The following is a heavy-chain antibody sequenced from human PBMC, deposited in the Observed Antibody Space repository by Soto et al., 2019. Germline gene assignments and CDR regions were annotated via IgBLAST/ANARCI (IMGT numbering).Heavy chain of an antibody. V-gene: IGHV4-31*03. CDR2: IYYSGST. CDR1: GGSISSGGYY. CDR3: AREKVATVYYYYGMDV. J-gene: IGHJ6*02. D-gene: IGHD5-12*01. Sequence: QVQLQESGPGLVKPSQTLPLTCTVSGGSISSGGYYWSWIRQHPGKGLEWIGYIYYSGSTYYNPSLKSRVTISVDTSKNQCSLKLSSVTAADTAVYYCAREKVATVYYYYGMDVWGQGTTVTVSS.